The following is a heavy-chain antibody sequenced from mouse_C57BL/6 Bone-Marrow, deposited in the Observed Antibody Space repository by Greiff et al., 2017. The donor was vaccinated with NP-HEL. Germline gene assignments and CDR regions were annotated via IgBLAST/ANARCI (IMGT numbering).Heavy chain of an antibody. CDR1: GYTFTSYG. V-gene: IGHV1-81*01. Sequence: QVQLQQSGAELARPGASVKLSCKASGYTFTSYGISWVKQRTGQGLEWIGEIYPRSGNTYYNEKFKGKATLTADKSSSTAYMELRSLTSEDSAVYFCARDGDGYYEEEWFAYWGQGTLVTVSA. CDR3: ARDGDGYYEEEWFAY. D-gene: IGHD2-3*01. J-gene: IGHJ3*01. CDR2: IYPRSGNT.